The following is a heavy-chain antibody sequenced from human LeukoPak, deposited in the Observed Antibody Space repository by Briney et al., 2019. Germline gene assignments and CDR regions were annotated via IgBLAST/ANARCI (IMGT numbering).Heavy chain of an antibody. CDR2: ISADGGST. CDR1: GFTFSSYA. CDR3: AKESGKFDY. Sequence: AGGSLRLSCAASGFTFSSYAMHWVRQAPGKGLEWVSLISADGGSTFSADSVKGRFSISRDNSKNSLYLQMNSLRSEDTAMYYCAKESGKFDYWGQGTLVAVSS. J-gene: IGHJ4*02. V-gene: IGHV3-43*02.